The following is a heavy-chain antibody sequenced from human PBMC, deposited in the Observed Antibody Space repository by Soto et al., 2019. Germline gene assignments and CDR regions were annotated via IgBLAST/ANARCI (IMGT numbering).Heavy chain of an antibody. J-gene: IGHJ6*02. Sequence: PGGSLRLSCAASGFTFSSFGMHWVRQAPGKGLEWVAVISYDGNNKYYADSVKGRFTISRDNSKNTLYLHMNSLGAEDTAVYYCAKVLGYCSGGSCYPPGYYYGMDVWGQGTTVTVS. CDR3: AKVLGYCSGGSCYPPGYYYGMDV. V-gene: IGHV3-30*18. CDR1: GFTFSSFG. D-gene: IGHD2-15*01. CDR2: ISYDGNNK.